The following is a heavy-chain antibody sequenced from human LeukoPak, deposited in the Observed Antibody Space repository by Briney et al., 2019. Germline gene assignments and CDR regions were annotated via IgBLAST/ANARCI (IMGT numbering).Heavy chain of an antibody. V-gene: IGHV1-69*02. CDR1: GGTFSSYT. D-gene: IGHD4-17*01. Sequence: ASVKVSCKASGGTFSSYTISWVRQAPGQGLEWMGRIIPILGIANYAQKFQGRVTFTADKSTSTAYMELSSLRSEDTAVYYCASINTVRRHDYWGQGTLVTVSS. CDR3: ASINTVRRHDY. CDR2: IIPILGIA. J-gene: IGHJ4*02.